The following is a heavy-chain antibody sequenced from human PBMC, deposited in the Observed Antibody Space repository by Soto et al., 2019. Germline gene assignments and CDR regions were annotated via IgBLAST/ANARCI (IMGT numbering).Heavy chain of an antibody. CDR2: IYWNDDK. CDR3: AHTPGIASSQQALDL. D-gene: IGHD6-13*01. V-gene: IGHV2-5*01. Sequence: QITLKESGPTLVKPTQTLTLTCTFSGFSLSTSGVGVGWIRQPPGKALEWLALIYWNDDKRYSPSLKSRLTITKDTSKNQVVLTMTNMDPVDTATYYCAHTPGIASSQQALDLWGRGTLVTVSS. CDR1: GFSLSTSGVG. J-gene: IGHJ2*01.